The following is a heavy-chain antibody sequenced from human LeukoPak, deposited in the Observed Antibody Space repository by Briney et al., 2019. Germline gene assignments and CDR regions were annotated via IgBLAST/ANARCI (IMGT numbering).Heavy chain of an antibody. D-gene: IGHD4-11*01. CDR1: GFTFDDYA. Sequence: GRSLRLSCAASGFTFDDYAMHWVRQAPGKGLGWVSGISWNSGSIGYADSVKGRFTISRDNAKNSLYLQMNSLRAEDTAVYYCATVAYASVDYWGQGTLVTVSS. J-gene: IGHJ4*02. V-gene: IGHV3-9*01. CDR3: ATVAYASVDY. CDR2: ISWNSGSI.